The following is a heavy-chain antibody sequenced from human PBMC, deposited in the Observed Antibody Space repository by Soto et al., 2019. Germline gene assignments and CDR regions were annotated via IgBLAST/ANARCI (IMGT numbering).Heavy chain of an antibody. J-gene: IGHJ4*02. CDR1: GGSFSGYY. CDR2: INHSGST. V-gene: IGHV4-34*01. D-gene: IGHD1-26*01. Sequence: QVQLQQWGAGLLKPSETLSLTCAVYGGSFSGYYWSWILQPPGKGLEWIGEINHSGSTNYNPSLKSRVPISVDTSKNQFFLKLSSVTAADTAVYYCARHPQRLVGAPRWGFDYWGQGTLVTVSS. CDR3: ARHPQRLVGAPRWGFDY.